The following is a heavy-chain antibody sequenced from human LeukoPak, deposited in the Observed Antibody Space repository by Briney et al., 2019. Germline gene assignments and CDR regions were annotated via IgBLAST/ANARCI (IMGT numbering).Heavy chain of an antibody. Sequence: PSETLSLTCTVSGGSISSYYWSWIRQPAGKGLEWIGRIYTSGSTNYNPSLKSRVTMSVDTSKNQFSLKLSSVTAADTAVYYCARGGYDFWSGYYFNAFDIWGQGTMVTVSS. V-gene: IGHV4-4*07. CDR3: ARGGYDFWSGYYFNAFDI. D-gene: IGHD3-3*01. CDR2: IYTSGST. J-gene: IGHJ3*02. CDR1: GGSISSYY.